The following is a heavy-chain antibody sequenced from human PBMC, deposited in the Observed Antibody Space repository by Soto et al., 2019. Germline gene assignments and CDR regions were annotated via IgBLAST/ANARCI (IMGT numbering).Heavy chain of an antibody. Sequence: LRLSCAASGFTFSSYSMNWVRQAPGKGLEWVSSISSSSSYIYYADSVKGRFTISRDNAKNSLYLQMNSLRAEDTAVYYCARESTTVTTRRRGWFDPWGQGTLVTVSS. V-gene: IGHV3-21*01. CDR1: GFTFSSYS. D-gene: IGHD4-17*01. CDR2: ISSSSSYI. J-gene: IGHJ5*02. CDR3: ARESTTVTTRRRGWFDP.